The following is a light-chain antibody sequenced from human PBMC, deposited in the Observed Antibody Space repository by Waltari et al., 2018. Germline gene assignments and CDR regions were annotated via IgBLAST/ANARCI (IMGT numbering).Light chain of an antibody. CDR3: QQYNNWPPWT. J-gene: IGKJ1*01. CDR1: QSVTGNF. Sequence: EIVLTQSPGTLSLSPGERATLSCRASQSVTGNFLAWYQQRPGQAPRLLINGASSRATGIPDRFSGSGSGTDFTLTISRLEPEDFAVYYCQQYNNWPPWTFGQGTKVEIK. V-gene: IGKV3-20*01. CDR2: GAS.